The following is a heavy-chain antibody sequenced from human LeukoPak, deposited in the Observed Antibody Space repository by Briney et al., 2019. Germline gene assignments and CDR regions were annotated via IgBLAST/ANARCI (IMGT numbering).Heavy chain of an antibody. D-gene: IGHD4-17*01. J-gene: IGHJ4*02. CDR1: GFTFSSYG. Sequence: GGSLRLSCAASGFTFSSYGMSWVRQTPGKGLEWVSALSESGHSTYYADSVKGRFTISRDNSKNTLYLQMNNLRVEDTAVYYCAKVPPGGDYADYWGQGTLVTVSS. CDR3: AKVPPGGDYADY. V-gene: IGHV3-23*01. CDR2: LSESGHST.